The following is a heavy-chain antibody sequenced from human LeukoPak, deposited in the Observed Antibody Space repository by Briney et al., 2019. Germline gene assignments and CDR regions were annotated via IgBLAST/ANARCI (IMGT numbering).Heavy chain of an antibody. CDR1: GFTFSSYW. Sequence: PGGSLRLSCAASGFTFSSYWMSWVRQAPGKGLEWVANIKQDGSEKYYVDSVKGRFTISRDNAKNSLYLQMNSLRAEDTAVYYCARSGLGYSGYDFDYWGQGTLVTLSS. CDR3: ARSGLGYSGYDFDY. V-gene: IGHV3-7*01. D-gene: IGHD5-12*01. CDR2: IKQDGSEK. J-gene: IGHJ4*02.